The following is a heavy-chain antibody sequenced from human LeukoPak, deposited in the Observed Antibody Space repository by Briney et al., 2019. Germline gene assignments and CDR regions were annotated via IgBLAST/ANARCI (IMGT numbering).Heavy chain of an antibody. Sequence: SETLSLTCTVSGVSISSTTYYWGWIRQPPGKGLEWIGSMSYSGCTYYNPSLKSRASISIDISKSQFSLTLSSVTAADTALYHCGRVVITGTSRGFVDYWGQGTLVTVSS. CDR3: GRVVITGTSRGFVDY. J-gene: IGHJ4*02. CDR2: MSYSGCT. CDR1: GVSISSTTYY. V-gene: IGHV4-39*07. D-gene: IGHD1-20*01.